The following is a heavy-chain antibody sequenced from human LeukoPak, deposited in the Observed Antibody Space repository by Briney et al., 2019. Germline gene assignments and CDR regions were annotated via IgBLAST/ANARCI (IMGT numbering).Heavy chain of an antibody. J-gene: IGHJ6*03. CDR2: ISAYNGNT. V-gene: IGHV1-18*01. Sequence: APVKVSCKASGYTFTSYGISWVRQAPGQGLEWMGWISAYNGNTNYAQKLQGRVTMTTDTSTSTAYMELRSLRSDDTAVYYCARELARRSNYYYYMDVWGKGTAVTVSS. D-gene: IGHD6-6*01. CDR1: GYTFTSYG. CDR3: ARELARRSNYYYYMDV.